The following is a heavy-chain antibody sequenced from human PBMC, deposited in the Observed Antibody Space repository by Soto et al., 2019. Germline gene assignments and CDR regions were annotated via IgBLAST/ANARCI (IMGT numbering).Heavy chain of an antibody. CDR1: DGSSSKGAYY. CDR3: ARVGYGSGTYYRFDS. Sequence: LSLTKAVSDGSSSKGAYYWSWTRQHPGEGLEWIGYIYYSGSTYCDPSLKSRVTISVDTSKNQFSLKLSSVTAADTAVYYCARVGYGSGTYYRFDSWGQGTPVT. CDR2: IYYSGST. J-gene: IGHJ4*02. V-gene: IGHV4-31*11. D-gene: IGHD3-10*01.